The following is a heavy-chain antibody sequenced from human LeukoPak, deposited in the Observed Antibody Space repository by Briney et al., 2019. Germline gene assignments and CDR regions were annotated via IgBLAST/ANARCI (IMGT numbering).Heavy chain of an antibody. CDR2: ISGSGGST. V-gene: IGHV3-23*01. Sequence: PGGSLRLSCAASGFTFSSYAMSWVRQAPGKGLEWVSAISGSGGSTYYADSVKGRFTISRDNAKNTVYLHMNSLRVEDAAVYYCARGIKNYYGVDVWGQGTTVTVSS. J-gene: IGHJ6*02. D-gene: IGHD2-15*01. CDR1: GFTFSSYA. CDR3: ARGIKNYYGVDV.